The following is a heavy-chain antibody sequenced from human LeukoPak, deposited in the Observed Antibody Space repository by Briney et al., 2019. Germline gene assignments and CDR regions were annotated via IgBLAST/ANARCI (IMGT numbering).Heavy chain of an antibody. D-gene: IGHD3-22*01. CDR3: AREQGGYYDSSGYTPEPSFDY. V-gene: IGHV1-69*05. CDR2: IIPIFGTA. Sequence: GSSVKVSCKASGGTFSSYAISWVRQAPGQGLEWMGRIIPIFGTANYAQKFQGRVTITTDESTSTAYMELSSLRSEDTAVYYCAREQGGYYDSSGYTPEPSFDYWGQGTLVTVSS. CDR1: GGTFSSYA. J-gene: IGHJ4*02.